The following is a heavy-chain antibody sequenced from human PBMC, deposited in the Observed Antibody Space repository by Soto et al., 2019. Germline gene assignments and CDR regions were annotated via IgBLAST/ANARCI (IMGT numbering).Heavy chain of an antibody. V-gene: IGHV3-53*01. J-gene: IGHJ5*02. CDR3: VRDRGGSYWLDP. D-gene: IGHD2-15*01. Sequence: EVQLMESGGGLVQPGGSLRLSGAASGIIVSNNYMSWVRQAPGKGLEWVSILYSGGTTYYADSVKGRFTFSRDNSENTVFLQMNDLRVEDTAVYYCVRDRGGSYWLDPWGQGTLVTVSS. CDR1: GIIVSNNY. CDR2: LYSGGTT.